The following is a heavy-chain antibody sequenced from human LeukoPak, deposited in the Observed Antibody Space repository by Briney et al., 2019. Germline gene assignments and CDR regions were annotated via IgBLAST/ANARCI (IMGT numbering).Heavy chain of an antibody. J-gene: IGHJ4*02. Sequence: SETLSLTCTVSGGSISSYYWSWIRQPPGKGLEWIGYIYYSGSTNYNPSLKSRVTISVDTSKNQFSLKLTSVTAADTAVYYCARTKYCGGDCSNFDYWGQGTLVTVSS. CDR1: GGSISSYY. V-gene: IGHV4-59*01. CDR2: IYYSGST. CDR3: ARTKYCGGDCSNFDY. D-gene: IGHD2-21*01.